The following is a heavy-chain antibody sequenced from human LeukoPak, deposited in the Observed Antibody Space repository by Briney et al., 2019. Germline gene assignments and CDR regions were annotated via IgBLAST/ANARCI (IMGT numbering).Heavy chain of an antibody. CDR3: AKSHVSTATGTGRYFDY. CDR1: GFSFSSYG. V-gene: IGHV3-7*03. Sequence: GSLRLSCAASGFSFSSYGMHWVRQAPGKGLEWVANIKQDGSEKYYVDSVKGRFAISRDNSKHTVYLQMDSLRAEDTAVYYCAKSHVSTATGTGRYFDYWGQGTLVTVSS. J-gene: IGHJ4*02. D-gene: IGHD3-9*01. CDR2: IKQDGSEK.